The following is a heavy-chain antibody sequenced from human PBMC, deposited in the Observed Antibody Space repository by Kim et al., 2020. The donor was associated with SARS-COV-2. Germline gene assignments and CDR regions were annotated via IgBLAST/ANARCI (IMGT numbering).Heavy chain of an antibody. CDR3: AAEQGVVVTGSEVYYYYGMDV. CDR1: GFTFTSSA. CDR2: IVVGSGNT. Sequence: SVKVSCKASGFTFTSSAVQWVRQARGQRLEWIGWIVVGSGNTNYAQKFQERVTITRDMSTSTAYMELSSLRSEDTAVYYCAAEQGVVVTGSEVYYYYGMDVWGQGTTVTVSS. J-gene: IGHJ6*02. V-gene: IGHV1-58*01. D-gene: IGHD3-22*01.